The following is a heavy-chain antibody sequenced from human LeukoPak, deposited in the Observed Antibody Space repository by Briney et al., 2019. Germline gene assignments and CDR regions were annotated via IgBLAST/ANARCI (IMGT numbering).Heavy chain of an antibody. CDR2: IYYSGST. CDR3: ANSDYRGNSGHAFDI. CDR1: GGSISSYY. J-gene: IGHJ3*02. D-gene: IGHD4-23*01. Sequence: SETLSLTCTVSGGSISSYYWNWIRQPPGKGLEWIGYIYYSGSTNYNPSLKSRVTMSVDTSKSQFSLRLSSLTAADPAVYYCANSDYRGNSGHAFDIWGQGTMVTVSS. V-gene: IGHV4-59*01.